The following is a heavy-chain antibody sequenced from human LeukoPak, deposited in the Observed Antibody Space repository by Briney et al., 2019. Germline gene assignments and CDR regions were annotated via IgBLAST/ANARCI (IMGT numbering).Heavy chain of an antibody. CDR1: GITLSNYG. CDR2: ISGSGGGT. CDR3: AKRGVVIRVILVGFHKEAYYFDS. J-gene: IGHJ4*02. Sequence: GRSLRLSCAASGITLSNYGMSWVRQAPGKGLEWVAGISGSGGGTNYADSVKGRFTISRDNSKNTLYLQMNRLRVEDTAVYFCAKRGVVIRVILVGFHKEAYYFDSWGQGALVTVSS. D-gene: IGHD3-22*01. V-gene: IGHV3-23*01.